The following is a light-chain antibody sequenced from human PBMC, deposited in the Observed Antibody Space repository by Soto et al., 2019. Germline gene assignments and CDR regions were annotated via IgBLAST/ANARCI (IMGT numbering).Light chain of an antibody. CDR1: QSVLYSSNNKNY. Sequence: DIVMTQSPDSLAVSLGERATINCKSSQSVLYSSNNKNYLAWYQQKPGQPPKLVIYWASTRESGVPDRFSGSGSGTDFTLTISSLQAEDVAAYYCQQYYSIPPTFGQGTKVEIK. J-gene: IGKJ1*01. CDR3: QQYYSIPPT. CDR2: WAS. V-gene: IGKV4-1*01.